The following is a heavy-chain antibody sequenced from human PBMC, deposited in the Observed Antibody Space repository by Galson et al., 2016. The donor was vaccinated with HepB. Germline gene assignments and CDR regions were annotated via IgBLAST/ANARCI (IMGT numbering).Heavy chain of an antibody. CDR2: ISYDGSNK. CDR3: AKAPNPGTTLYPLDY. V-gene: IGHV3-30*18. D-gene: IGHD1-7*01. Sequence: SLRLSCAASGFTFSHCGMHWVRQAPGKGLEWVAVISYDGSNKYSTESVKGRFTISRDNSKNTLLLQMNSLRVEDTAVYYCAKAPNPGTTLYPLDYWGQGSLVTVSS. CDR1: GFTFSHCG. J-gene: IGHJ4*02.